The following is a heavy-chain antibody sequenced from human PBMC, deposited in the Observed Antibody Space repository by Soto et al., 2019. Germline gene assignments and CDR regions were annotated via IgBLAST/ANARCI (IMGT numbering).Heavy chain of an antibody. CDR2: ISSSSSYI. CDR3: ARDRVAARLTPDY. CDR1: GFTFSSYS. Sequence: NPGGSLRLSCAASGFTFSSYSMNWVRQAPGKGLEWVSSISSSSSYIYYADSVKGRFTISRDNAKNSLYLQMNSLRAEDTAVYYCARDRVAARLTPDYWGQGTLVTVS. J-gene: IGHJ4*02. D-gene: IGHD6-6*01. V-gene: IGHV3-21*01.